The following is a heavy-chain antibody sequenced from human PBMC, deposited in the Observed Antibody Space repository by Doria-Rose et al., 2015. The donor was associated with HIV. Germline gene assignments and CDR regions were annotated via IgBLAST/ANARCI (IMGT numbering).Heavy chain of an antibody. J-gene: IGHJ4*02. D-gene: IGHD6-13*01. CDR3: ARIKSSRWYHKYYFDS. V-gene: IGHV2-26*01. Sequence: QESGPVLVKPTETLTLTCTVSGVSLSSPGMGVSWIRQPPVKALEWLANILSDDERSYKTSLKSRLTISRGTSKRQVVLTMTDMDPVDTATYYCARIKSSRWYHKYYFDSWGQGPLVIVSA. CDR1: GVSLSSPGMG. CDR2: ILSDDER.